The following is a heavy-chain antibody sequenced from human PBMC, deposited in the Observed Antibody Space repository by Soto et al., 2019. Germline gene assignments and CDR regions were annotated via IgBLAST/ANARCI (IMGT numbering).Heavy chain of an antibody. J-gene: IGHJ4*02. D-gene: IGHD2-15*01. CDR2: IKQDGSEK. CDR1: GFTFSNYW. V-gene: IGHV3-7*03. Sequence: AGGSLRLSCAASGFTFSNYWMTWVRQAPGKGLEWVANIKQDGSEKYYGDSVKGRFTISRDNAKNSLYLQINSLRAEDTAVYYCARGCSGGSCYSIWFDYWGQGTQVTVSS. CDR3: ARGCSGGSCYSIWFDY.